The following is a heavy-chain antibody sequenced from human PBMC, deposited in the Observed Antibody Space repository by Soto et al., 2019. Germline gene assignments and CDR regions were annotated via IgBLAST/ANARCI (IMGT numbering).Heavy chain of an antibody. CDR3: ATFVSSSRGGNWFDP. CDR2: INPNSGGT. D-gene: IGHD6-6*01. J-gene: IGHJ5*02. V-gene: IGHV1-2*02. CDR1: GYTFTGYY. Sequence: VASVKVSCKASGYTFTGYYMHWVRQAPGQGLEWMGWINPNSGGTNYAQKFQGRVTMTRDTSISTAYMELSRLRSDDTAVYYCATFVSSSRGGNWFDPWGQGTLVTVSS.